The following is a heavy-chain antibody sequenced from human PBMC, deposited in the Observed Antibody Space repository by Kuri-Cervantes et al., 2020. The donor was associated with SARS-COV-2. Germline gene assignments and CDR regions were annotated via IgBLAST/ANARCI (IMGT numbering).Heavy chain of an antibody. Sequence: ASVKVSCKASGYTFTSYGISWVRQAPGQGLEWMGWISAYNGNTNYAQKLQGRVTMTTDTPTSTAYMELSSLRSEDTAVYYCATGSPITMVRGVIITGNWFDPWGQGTLVTVSS. D-gene: IGHD3-10*01. J-gene: IGHJ5*02. CDR3: ATGSPITMVRGVIITGNWFDP. V-gene: IGHV1-18*01. CDR2: ISAYNGNT. CDR1: GYTFTSYG.